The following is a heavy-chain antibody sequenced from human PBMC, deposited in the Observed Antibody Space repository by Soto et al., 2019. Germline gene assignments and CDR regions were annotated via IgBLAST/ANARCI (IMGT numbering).Heavy chain of an antibody. J-gene: IGHJ4*02. Sequence: ASVKVSCKASGYTFTSYDINWVRQATGQGLEWMGWMNPNSGNTGYAQKFQGRVTMTRNTSISTAYMELSSLRSEDTAVYYCARTVHDFWSGYYSPFDYWGQGTLVTVSS. CDR1: GYTFTSYD. CDR2: MNPNSGNT. CDR3: ARTVHDFWSGYYSPFDY. V-gene: IGHV1-8*01. D-gene: IGHD3-3*01.